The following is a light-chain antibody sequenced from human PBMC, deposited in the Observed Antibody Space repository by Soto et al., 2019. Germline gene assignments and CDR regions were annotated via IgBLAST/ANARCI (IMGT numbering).Light chain of an antibody. CDR3: GSYTTIKTVV. V-gene: IGLV2-14*01. J-gene: IGLJ2*01. Sequence: QSALTQPASVSGSPGQSITISCTGTSSDLGTYKYVYWFQHHPGKAPKLIIFEVSNRPSGISDRFSGFKSANTAYLTISGVHPEEEADYHCGSYTTIKTVVFGGGTKLTVL. CDR2: EVS. CDR1: SSDLGTYKY.